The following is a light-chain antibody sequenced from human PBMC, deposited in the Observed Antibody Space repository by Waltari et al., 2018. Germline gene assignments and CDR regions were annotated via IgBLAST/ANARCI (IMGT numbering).Light chain of an antibody. Sequence: QSALTQPASVPGSPGQSITISCTGTDSDVGAYNFVSWYRQHPGKAPHLIIYEVSERPPGISDRFSGSKSDNTASLTISGLQADDEAVYYCSSYTTSNAPWVFGTGTKVTVL. CDR1: DSDVGAYNF. CDR2: EVS. J-gene: IGLJ1*01. V-gene: IGLV2-14*01. CDR3: SSYTTSNAPWV.